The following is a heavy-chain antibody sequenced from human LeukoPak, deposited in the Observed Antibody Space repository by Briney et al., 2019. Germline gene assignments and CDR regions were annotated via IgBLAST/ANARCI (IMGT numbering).Heavy chain of an antibody. CDR2: IYYSGST. J-gene: IGHJ4*02. D-gene: IGHD6-6*01. CDR1: GGSVSSGSYY. Sequence: SEILSLTCTVSGGSVSSGSYYWSWIRQPPGKGLEWIGYIYYSGSTNYNPSPKSRVTISVDTSKNQFSLKLSSVTAADTAVYYCARSSSSSDYWGQGTLVTVSS. CDR3: ARSSSSSDY. V-gene: IGHV4-61*01.